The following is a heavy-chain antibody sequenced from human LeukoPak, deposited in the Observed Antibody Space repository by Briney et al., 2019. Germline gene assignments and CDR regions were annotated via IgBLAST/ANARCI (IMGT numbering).Heavy chain of an antibody. CDR3: ARYCSSTSCQIDY. CDR1: GYTFTSNY. CDR2: IYPRDGST. D-gene: IGHD2-2*01. Sequence: ASVKVSCTASGYTFTSNYIHWVRQAPGQGLEWMGMIYPRDGSTSYAQKFQGRVTVTRDTSISTAYMEPSRLRSDDTAVYYCARYCSSTSCQIDYWGQGTLVTVSS. J-gene: IGHJ4*02. V-gene: IGHV1-46*01.